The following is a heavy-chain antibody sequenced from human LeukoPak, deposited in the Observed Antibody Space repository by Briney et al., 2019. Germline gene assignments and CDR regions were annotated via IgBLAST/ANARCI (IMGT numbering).Heavy chain of an antibody. CDR2: IYTSGST. Sequence: SETLSLTCAVYGGSFSSYYWSWIRQPAGKGLEWIGRIYTSGSTNYNPSLKSRVTMSVDTSKNQFSLKLSSVTAADTAVYYCARDLLWFGELLPRDWSQGTLVTVSS. D-gene: IGHD3-10*01. J-gene: IGHJ4*02. V-gene: IGHV4-4*07. CDR1: GGSFSSYY. CDR3: ARDLLWFGELLPRD.